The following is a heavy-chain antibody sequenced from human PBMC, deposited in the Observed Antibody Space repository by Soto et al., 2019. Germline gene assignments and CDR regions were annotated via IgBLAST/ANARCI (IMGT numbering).Heavy chain of an antibody. CDR2: ISAYNGNT. V-gene: IGHV1-18*01. D-gene: IGHD6-13*01. Sequence: ASVKVSCKASGYTFTSYGTSWVRQAPGQGLEWMGWISAYNGNTNYAQKLQGRVTMTTDTSTSTAYMELRSLRSDDTAVYYCARVFYSSSWSPYYYYYGMDVWGQGTTVTVSS. CDR3: ARVFYSSSWSPYYYYYGMDV. CDR1: GYTFTSYG. J-gene: IGHJ6*02.